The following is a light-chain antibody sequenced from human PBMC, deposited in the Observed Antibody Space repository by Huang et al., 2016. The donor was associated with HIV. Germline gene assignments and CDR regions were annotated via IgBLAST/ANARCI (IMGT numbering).Light chain of an antibody. CDR3: QQYSGFPRT. CDR1: QGISSY. J-gene: IGKJ1*01. CDR2: AAY. V-gene: IGKV1D-8*01. Sequence: VIWMTQSPSLLSASTGDRVTISCRVSQGISSYLAWYQQKPGKAPELLIYAAYTLQTGGPSRFSGSGSGTDFTLTIRCLQSEDFATYYCQQYSGFPRTFGQGTKVEI.